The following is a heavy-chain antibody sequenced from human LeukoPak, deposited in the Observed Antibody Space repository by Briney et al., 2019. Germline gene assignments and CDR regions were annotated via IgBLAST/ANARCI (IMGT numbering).Heavy chain of an antibody. CDR3: AKGYIIAGRQWYLDL. Sequence: HPGGSLRLSCAASGFTFSSYWMHWVRQGPGKGLVWVSRINSDGSSIYYADSVKGRFIISRDNAKDSLYLQMNSLRAEDAAVYYCAKGYIIAGRQWYLDLWGRGTLVGVSS. V-gene: IGHV3-74*01. D-gene: IGHD6-13*01. CDR1: GFTFSSYW. CDR2: INSDGSSI. J-gene: IGHJ2*01.